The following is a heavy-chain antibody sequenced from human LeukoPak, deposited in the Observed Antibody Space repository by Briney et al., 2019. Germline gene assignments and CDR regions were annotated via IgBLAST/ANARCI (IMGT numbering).Heavy chain of an antibody. D-gene: IGHD3-10*01. V-gene: IGHV3-11*01. CDR2: ICRGSGDI. CDR1: GFSISDYY. J-gene: IGHJ4*02. CDR3: ATGSQIREPDY. Sequence: GGSLRLSCAASGFSISDYYMGWIRQGPGEGREWLSYICRGSGDISYADSVKGRFTISRDNAKQSLSLQMNSLRAEDTAVYYCATGSQIREPDYWGQGTLVTVSS.